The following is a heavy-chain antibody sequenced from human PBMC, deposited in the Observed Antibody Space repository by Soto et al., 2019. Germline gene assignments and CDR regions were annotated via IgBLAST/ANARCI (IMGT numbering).Heavy chain of an antibody. CDR3: ARLERVSEDIEATKFGVFDY. CDR1: GGSISSYY. Sequence: PSETLSLTCTVSGGSISSYYWSWIRQPPGKGLEWIGYIYYSGSTNYNPSLKSRVTISVDTSKNQFSLKLSSVTAADTAVYYCARLERVSEDIEATKFGVFDYWSQGTLVTGSS. V-gene: IGHV4-59*08. CDR2: IYYSGST. D-gene: IGHD5-12*01. J-gene: IGHJ4*02.